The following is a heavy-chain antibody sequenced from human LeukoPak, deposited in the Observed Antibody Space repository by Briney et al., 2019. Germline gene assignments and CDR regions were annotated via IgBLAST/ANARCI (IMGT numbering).Heavy chain of an antibody. CDR2: ISSSSSYI. CDR1: GFTFSSYS. CDR3: ARGGGGWYLSRVDY. D-gene: IGHD6-19*01. V-gene: IGHV3-21*01. Sequence: GGSLRLSCAASGFTFSSYSMNWVRQAPGKGLEWVSSISSSSSYIYYADSVKGRFTISRDNAKNSLYLQMNSLRAEDTAVYYCARGGGGWYLSRVDYWGQGTLVTVSS. J-gene: IGHJ4*02.